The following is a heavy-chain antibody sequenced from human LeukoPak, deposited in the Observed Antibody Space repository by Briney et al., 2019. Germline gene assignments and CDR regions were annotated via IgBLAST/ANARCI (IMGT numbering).Heavy chain of an antibody. CDR2: INHSGST. Sequence: PSETLSLTCAVYGGSFSGYYWSWIRQPPGKGLEWIGEINHSGSTNYNPSLKSRVTISVDTSKNQFSLKLSSVTAADTAVYYCARLTMVRGVPFDYWGQGTLVTVSS. V-gene: IGHV4-34*01. CDR1: GGSFSGYY. D-gene: IGHD3-10*01. CDR3: ARLTMVRGVPFDY. J-gene: IGHJ4*02.